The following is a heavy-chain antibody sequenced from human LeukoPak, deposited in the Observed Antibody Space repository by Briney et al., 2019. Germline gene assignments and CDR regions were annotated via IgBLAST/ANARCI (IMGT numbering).Heavy chain of an antibody. CDR2: ISGSGAST. CDR3: ARCFSSTWSRPVNFDS. J-gene: IGHJ4*02. Sequence: PGGSLRLSCAASGFTFSNYAMSWVRQAPGKGLEWVSGISGSGASTFYADSVKGRFTISGDNSKSMLYLEMNSLRVEDTAVYYCARCFSSTWSRPVNFDSWGQGTLVTVSS. D-gene: IGHD6-13*01. CDR1: GFTFSNYA. V-gene: IGHV3-23*01.